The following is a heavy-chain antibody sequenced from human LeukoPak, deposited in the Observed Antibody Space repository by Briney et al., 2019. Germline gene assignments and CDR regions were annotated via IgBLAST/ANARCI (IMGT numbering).Heavy chain of an antibody. CDR3: ARRRYYDGSGYLE. Sequence: SETLSLTCSVSGDSVSRSDSYWDWIRQPPGKGLEWIGTIYFSGRTYYSPSLKSRVTMSVDPSNNQFSLNLRSVTAADTAVYYCARRRYYDGSGYLEWGQGTLLSVSS. CDR1: GDSVSRSDSY. D-gene: IGHD3-22*01. V-gene: IGHV4-39*01. J-gene: IGHJ1*01. CDR2: IYFSGRT.